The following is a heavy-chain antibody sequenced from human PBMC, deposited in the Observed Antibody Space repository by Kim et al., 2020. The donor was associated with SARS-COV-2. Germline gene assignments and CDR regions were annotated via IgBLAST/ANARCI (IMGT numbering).Heavy chain of an antibody. D-gene: IGHD6-13*01. V-gene: IGHV1-46*01. CDR2: INPSSGST. CDR1: GYTFTRYY. CDR3: TREPPKDIAASGNPLDC. Sequence: ASVKVSCKASGYTFTRYYLHWVRQAPGQRFEWMGMINPSSGSTSYAQNFQGRVTMTRDTSTSTVYMDLNSLKSEDTAVYFCTREPPKDIAASGNPLDCWGQGTPVTVSS. J-gene: IGHJ4*02.